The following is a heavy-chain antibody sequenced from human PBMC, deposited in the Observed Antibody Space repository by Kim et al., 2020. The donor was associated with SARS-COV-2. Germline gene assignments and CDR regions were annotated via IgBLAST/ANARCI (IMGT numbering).Heavy chain of an antibody. CDR1: EFTFSSYS. V-gene: IGHV3-48*04. J-gene: IGHJ4*02. Sequence: GGSLRLSCAASEFTFSSYSMNWVRQAPGKGLEWVSTISRNSDTIYYADSVEGRFTISRDNAKNSLFLQMNSLRADDTAVYYCASILPLGHPGGFDCWGPG. D-gene: IGHD3-10*01. CDR2: ISRNSDTI. CDR3: ASILPLGHPGGFDC.